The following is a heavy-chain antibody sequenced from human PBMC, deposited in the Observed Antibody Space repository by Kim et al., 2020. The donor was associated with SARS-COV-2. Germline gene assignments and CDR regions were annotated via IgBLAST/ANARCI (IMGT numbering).Heavy chain of an antibody. CDR1: GFTFSSYA. Sequence: GGSLRLSCAASGFTFSSYAMSWVRQAPGKGLEWVSSFSSSGGSTYYADSVKGRFTISRDNSKNTLYLQMNSLRAEDTAVYYCAKGVVAFGWGAGLDAFDIWGQGTMVTVSS. D-gene: IGHD3-3*01. J-gene: IGHJ3*02. CDR2: FSSSGGST. V-gene: IGHV3-23*01. CDR3: AKGVVAFGWGAGLDAFDI.